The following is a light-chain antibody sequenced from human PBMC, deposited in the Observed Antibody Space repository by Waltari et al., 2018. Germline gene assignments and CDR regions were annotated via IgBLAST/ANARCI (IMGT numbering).Light chain of an antibody. CDR2: KDM. CDR1: ALPGPY. Sequence: SYELTQPSSVSVSPGQTARITCPGDALPGPYAWWFRQKPGQVPVLVIYKDMERPSGIPERFSGSSSGTTVTLTISGVQAEDEADYYCQSTDSSGAFVFGTGTKVTVL. J-gene: IGLJ1*01. CDR3: QSTDSSGAFV. V-gene: IGLV3-25*03.